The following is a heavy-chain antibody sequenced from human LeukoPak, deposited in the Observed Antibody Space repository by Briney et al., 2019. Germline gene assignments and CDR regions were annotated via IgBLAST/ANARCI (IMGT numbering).Heavy chain of an antibody. D-gene: IGHD3-10*01. CDR2: ISGSGGST. Sequence: GGSLRLSCAASGFTFSSYAMSWVRQAPGKGLEWVSAISGSGGSTYYADSVKGRLTISRDNSKNTLYLQMNSLRAEDTAVYYCAKSESWFGEFVWFDPWGQGTLVTVSS. CDR1: GFTFSSYA. V-gene: IGHV3-23*01. CDR3: AKSESWFGEFVWFDP. J-gene: IGHJ5*02.